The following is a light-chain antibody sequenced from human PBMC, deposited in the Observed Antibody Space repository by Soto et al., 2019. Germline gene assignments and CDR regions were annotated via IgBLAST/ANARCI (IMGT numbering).Light chain of an antibody. CDR2: DAS. V-gene: IGKV1-5*01. CDR3: QQYNSYSRT. Sequence: DIQMTQSPSTLSASVGDRVTITCRASQSISSWLAWYQQKPGKAPKLLIYDASSLESGVPSRFSGSGSGTEFTLTISSRQPDDFATYYCQQYNSYSRTFGGGPKVQIK. CDR1: QSISSW. J-gene: IGKJ4*01.